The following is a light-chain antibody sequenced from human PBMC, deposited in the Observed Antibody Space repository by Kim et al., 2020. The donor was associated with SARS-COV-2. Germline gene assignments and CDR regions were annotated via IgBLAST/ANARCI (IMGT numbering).Light chain of an antibody. CDR2: RND. CDR1: SSNIGGNT. CDR3: ATWDDRLKGVV. J-gene: IGLJ3*02. Sequence: GQRVTMSGTGSSSNIGGNTVTWYKQFPGTAPKVVISRNDERPSGLSDRFSGSKSGTSASLAISGLQSEDEADYYCATWDDRLKGVVFGGGTQLTVL. V-gene: IGLV1-44*01.